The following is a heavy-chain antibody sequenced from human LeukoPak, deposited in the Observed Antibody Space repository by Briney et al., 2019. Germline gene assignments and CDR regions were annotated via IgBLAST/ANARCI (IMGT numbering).Heavy chain of an antibody. V-gene: IGHV3-23*01. CDR2: ISTTGVGK. D-gene: IGHD2-2*01. CDR3: ARVGVVPAAIPDGFDI. Sequence: PGGSLRLSCAASGFTFSTYAMSWVRQAPGKGLEWVSAISTTGVGKYYADSVKGRFTISRDNSKNTLYLQMNSLTAEDTAVYYCARVGVVPAAIPDGFDIWGQGIMVTVSS. J-gene: IGHJ3*02. CDR1: GFTFSTYA.